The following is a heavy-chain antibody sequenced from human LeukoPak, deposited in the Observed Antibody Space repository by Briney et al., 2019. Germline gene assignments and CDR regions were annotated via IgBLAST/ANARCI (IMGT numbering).Heavy chain of an antibody. Sequence: PGGSLRLSCAASGFTFSSYWMSWVRQAPGKGLEWVANIKRDGSEKYYVDSVKGRFTISRDNAKNSLYLQMNSLRAEDTAVYYCAREGFGAAAGFDYWGQGTLVTVSS. CDR3: AREGFGAAAGFDY. J-gene: IGHJ4*02. V-gene: IGHV3-7*01. D-gene: IGHD6-13*01. CDR1: GFTFSSYW. CDR2: IKRDGSEK.